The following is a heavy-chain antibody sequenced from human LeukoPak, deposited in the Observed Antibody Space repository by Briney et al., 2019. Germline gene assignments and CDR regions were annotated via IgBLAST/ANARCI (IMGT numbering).Heavy chain of an antibody. D-gene: IGHD3-10*01. Sequence: ASVKFSCKASGYTFTSYAMNWVRQAPGQGLEWMGWINTNTGNPMYAQGFTGRFVFSLDTSVSAAYLQISSLKAEDTAVYYCAREDYYASASNPHTGYFDLWGRGTLVTVSS. J-gene: IGHJ2*01. CDR2: INTNTGNP. V-gene: IGHV7-4-1*02. CDR3: AREDYYASASNPHTGYFDL. CDR1: GYTFTSYA.